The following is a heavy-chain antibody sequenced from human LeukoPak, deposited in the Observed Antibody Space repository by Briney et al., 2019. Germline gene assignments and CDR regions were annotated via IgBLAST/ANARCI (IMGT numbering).Heavy chain of an antibody. CDR2: VSNSGANT. CDR3: AKDRNTYGFGDFDY. V-gene: IGHV3-23*01. D-gene: IGHD5-18*01. Sequence: GGSLRLSCEASGFTFTSYAMSWVRQTPGKGLEWVSTVSNSGANTYFADSVKGRFTISRDNSKNTLYMQMNSLRAEDTAVYYCAKDRNTYGFGDFDYWGQGTLVTVSS. CDR1: GFTFTSYA. J-gene: IGHJ4*02.